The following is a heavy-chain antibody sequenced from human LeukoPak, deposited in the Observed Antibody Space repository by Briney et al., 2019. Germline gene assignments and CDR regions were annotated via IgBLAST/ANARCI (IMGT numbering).Heavy chain of an antibody. CDR2: ISAYNGNT. V-gene: IGHV1-18*01. CDR1: GYTFTSYG. J-gene: IGHJ3*01. CDR3: VRPRNYYDSSGYFT. Sequence: ASVKVSCKASGYTFTSYGISWVRQAPGQGLEWMGWISAYNGNTNYAQKLQGRVTMTTDTSTSTAYMELRSLRSDDTAVYYCVRPRNYYDSSGYFTWGQGTMVTVSS. D-gene: IGHD3-22*01.